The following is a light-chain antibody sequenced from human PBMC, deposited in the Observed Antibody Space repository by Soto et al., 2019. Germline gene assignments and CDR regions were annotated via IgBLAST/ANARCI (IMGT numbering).Light chain of an antibody. CDR2: KAS. CDR1: QSISSW. CDR3: QQYNTFPWT. J-gene: IGKJ1*01. V-gene: IGKV1-5*03. Sequence: DIQVTQSPSTLSASVGDRVTITCRASQSISSWLAWYQQKPGKAPKALIYKASSLESGVPSRFSGSESGPEFTLTISSLQPDDFATYYCQQYNTFPWTFGQGTKVEVK.